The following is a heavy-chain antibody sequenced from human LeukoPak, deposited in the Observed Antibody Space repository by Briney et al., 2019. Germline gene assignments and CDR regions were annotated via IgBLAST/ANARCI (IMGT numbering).Heavy chain of an antibody. CDR1: GFTFSSYW. CDR3: ARDRRYYRNDHDYFDY. CDR2: IKQDGSEK. J-gene: IGHJ4*02. Sequence: PGGSLRLSCAASGFTFSSYWMSWVRQAPGKGLEWVTNIKQDGSEKYYVDSVKGRFTISRDNAKNSVYLQMNSLRAEDTAVYYCARDRRYYRNDHDYFDYWGQRTLVTVS. D-gene: IGHD1-1*01. V-gene: IGHV3-7*01.